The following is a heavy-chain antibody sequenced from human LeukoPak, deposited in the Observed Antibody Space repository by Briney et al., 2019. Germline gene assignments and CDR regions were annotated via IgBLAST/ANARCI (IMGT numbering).Heavy chain of an antibody. CDR1: GFTFSTYG. J-gene: IGHJ5*01. V-gene: IGHV3-30*02. CDR2: IRYDGSNK. D-gene: IGHD2-15*01. CDR3: ARGALDAATPFDS. Sequence: GGSLRLSCAASGFTFSTYGIHWVRQAPGKGLEWVAFIRYDGSNKYYADSLKGRFTISRDNAKKSVYLQMNSLRAEDTAVYYCARGALDAATPFDSWGQGTLVTVSS.